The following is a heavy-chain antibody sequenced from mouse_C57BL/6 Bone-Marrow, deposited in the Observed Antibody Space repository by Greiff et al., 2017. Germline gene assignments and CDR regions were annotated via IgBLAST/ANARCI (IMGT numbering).Heavy chain of an antibody. CDR3: ARHERYYDYEGYFDY. Sequence: QVQLQQSGAELVKPGASVKLSCKASGYIFTEYTIHWVKQRSGQGLEWIGWFYPGSGSIKYNESFKDKATLTADKSSNTVYMELSRVTSEDSAVYFCARHERYYDYEGYFDYWGQGTTLTVSS. J-gene: IGHJ2*01. CDR2: FYPGSGSI. D-gene: IGHD2-4*01. CDR1: GYIFTEYT. V-gene: IGHV1-62-2*01.